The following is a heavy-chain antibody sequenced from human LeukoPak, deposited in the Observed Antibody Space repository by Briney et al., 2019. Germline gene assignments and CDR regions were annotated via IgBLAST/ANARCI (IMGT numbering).Heavy chain of an antibody. CDR2: INAGNGNT. V-gene: IGHV1-3*03. CDR1: GYTFTSYA. J-gene: IGHJ5*02. Sequence: ASVTVSCKASGYTFTSYAMHWVRQAPGQRLEWMGWINAGNGNTKYSQEFQGRVTITRDTSASTAYMELSSLRSEDTAVYYCARDHITILKNWFDPWGQGTLVTVSS. CDR3: ARDHITILKNWFDP. D-gene: IGHD3-3*01.